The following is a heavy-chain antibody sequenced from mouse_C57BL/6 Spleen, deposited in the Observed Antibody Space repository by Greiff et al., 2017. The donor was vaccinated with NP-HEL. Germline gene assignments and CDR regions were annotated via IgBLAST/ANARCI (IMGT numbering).Heavy chain of an antibody. CDR2: IYPGSGNT. V-gene: IGHV1-76*01. Sequence: VKLVESGAELVRPGASVKLSCKASGYTFTDYYINWVKQRPGQGLEWIARIYPGSGNTYYNEKFKGKATLTAEKSSSTAYMQLSSLTSEDSAVYFCARGSTVVRYFDVWGTGTTVTVSS. J-gene: IGHJ1*03. CDR3: ARGSTVVRYFDV. D-gene: IGHD1-1*01. CDR1: GYTFTDYY.